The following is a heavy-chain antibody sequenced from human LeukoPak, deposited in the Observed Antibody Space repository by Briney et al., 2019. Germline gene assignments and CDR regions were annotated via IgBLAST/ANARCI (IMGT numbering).Heavy chain of an antibody. J-gene: IGHJ3*02. CDR2: ISAYNGNT. CDR1: GYTFTSYG. CDR3: ARDPLRYFDWSHDAFDI. V-gene: IGHV1-18*01. Sequence: ASVKVSCKASGYTFTSYGISWVRQAPGQGLEWMGWISAYNGNTNYAQKLQGRVTMTTDASTSTAYMELRSLRSDDTAVYYCARDPLRYFDWSHDAFDIWGQGTMVTVSS. D-gene: IGHD3-9*01.